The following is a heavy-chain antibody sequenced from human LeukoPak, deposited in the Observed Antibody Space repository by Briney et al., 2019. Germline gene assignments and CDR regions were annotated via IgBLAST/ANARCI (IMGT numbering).Heavy chain of an antibody. CDR1: GFTFSNYW. D-gene: IGHD1-26*01. J-gene: IGHJ4*02. CDR3: ARTIVGAAFDY. V-gene: IGHV3-74*01. Sequence: GGSLRLSSAASGFTFSNYWMHWVRQAPGKGLVWVSRIDGDGSSTSYADSVKGRFTISRDSAKNTLYLQMNSLRAEDTAVYYCARTIVGAAFDYWGQGTLVTVSS. CDR2: IDGDGSST.